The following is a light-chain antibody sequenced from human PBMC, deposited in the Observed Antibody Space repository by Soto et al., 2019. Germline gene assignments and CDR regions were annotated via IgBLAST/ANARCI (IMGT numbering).Light chain of an antibody. CDR3: QQYDNLLPLT. J-gene: IGKJ4*01. CDR2: DAS. Sequence: DIQMTQSPSSLSASVGYRVTITCQSSQDISNYLNWYQQKPGKAPKLLIYDASNLETGVPSRFSGSGSGKDFTFTISSLQPEDIATYYCQQYDNLLPLTFGGGTKVDIK. CDR1: QDISNY. V-gene: IGKV1-33*01.